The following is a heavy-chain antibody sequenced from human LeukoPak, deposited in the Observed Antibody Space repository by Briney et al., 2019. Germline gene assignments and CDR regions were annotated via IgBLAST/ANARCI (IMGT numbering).Heavy chain of an antibody. CDR2: ISRSGSTR. Sequence: QPGGSLRLSCAISGFTFSACELTWVRQAPGKGLEWVSYISRSGSTRYYADSVKGRFTISRDNAKNSLYLQMNSLRAEDTAVYYCARVATMVRVPLYALDIWGQGKMGSVSS. CDR1: GFTFSACE. D-gene: IGHD3-10*01. J-gene: IGHJ3*02. V-gene: IGHV3-48*03. CDR3: ARVATMVRVPLYALDI.